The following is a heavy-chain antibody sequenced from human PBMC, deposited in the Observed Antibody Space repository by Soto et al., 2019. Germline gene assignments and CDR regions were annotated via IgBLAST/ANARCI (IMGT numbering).Heavy chain of an antibody. CDR1: GFSFSSTW. Sequence: EVQLVESGGDLVQPGGSLRLSCVASGFSFSSTWMHWVRQAPGKGRVWVSRIKSDGRSTTYADSVKGRFTISRDNAKNTLYLQVNSLTAEDTAVYYCVRDRYCSMDVWGHGTTVTVSS. V-gene: IGHV3-74*01. CDR2: IKSDGRST. CDR3: VRDRYCSMDV. J-gene: IGHJ6*02.